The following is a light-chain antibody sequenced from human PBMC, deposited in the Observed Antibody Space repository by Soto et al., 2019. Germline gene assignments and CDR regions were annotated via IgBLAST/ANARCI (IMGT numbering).Light chain of an antibody. CDR1: SSDVGRYNF. J-gene: IGLJ2*01. CDR2: DVT. Sequence: QSALTQPRSVSGSPGQSVTISCTGTSSDVGRYNFVSWYQQYPGKAPQLILYDVTKRPSGVPDRFSGSKSGNTASLAISRLQAEDEADYYCCSYAGSSTLFGGGTKLTVL. CDR3: CSYAGSSTL. V-gene: IGLV2-11*01.